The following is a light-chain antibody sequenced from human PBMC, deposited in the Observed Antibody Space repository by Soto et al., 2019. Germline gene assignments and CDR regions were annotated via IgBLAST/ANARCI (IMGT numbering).Light chain of an antibody. CDR1: SSTIGAGYD. CDR2: NTK. V-gene: IGLV1-40*01. CDR3: QSFDSSLGGLVV. Sequence: QSVLTQPPSVSGAPGQRVTISCTGSSSTIGAGYDVHWYQQYPGAAPKLLIYNTKIRPSRVPDRFSGSKSDTSASLAITGLQAEDAADYYCQSFDSSLGGLVVLGGGTKLTVL. J-gene: IGLJ2*01.